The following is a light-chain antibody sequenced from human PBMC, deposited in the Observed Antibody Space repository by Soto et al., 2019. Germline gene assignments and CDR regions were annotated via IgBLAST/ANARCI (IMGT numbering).Light chain of an antibody. V-gene: IGKV3D-20*02. J-gene: IGKJ2*01. CDR2: GAS. CDR1: QSVSSDY. CDR3: QQRSNWPPGYT. Sequence: VLTQSPGTLALSPGERATLSCRASQSVSSDYLAWYQQKPGQAPRLLIYGASTRATGIPDRFSGSGSGADFTLTISRLEPEDFAVYYCQQRSNWPPGYTFGQGTKLEIK.